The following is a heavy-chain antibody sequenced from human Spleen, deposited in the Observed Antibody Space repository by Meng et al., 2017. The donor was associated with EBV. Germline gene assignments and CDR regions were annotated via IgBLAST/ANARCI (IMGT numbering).Heavy chain of an antibody. D-gene: IGHD3-22*01. CDR2: ISDDNSNT. Sequence: VQTGAEEPTPWSSVIVSCKAIGYTFTRYGICGVRHTPRQGVEWIEWISDDNSNTKNAQKIQGINAKTTVTSTSTAYMELRSLRSDDTAVYYYASDSPGRGGYADYWGQGTLVTVSS. V-gene: IGHV1-18*01. J-gene: IGHJ4*02. CDR3: ASDSPGRGGYADY. CDR1: GYTFTRYG.